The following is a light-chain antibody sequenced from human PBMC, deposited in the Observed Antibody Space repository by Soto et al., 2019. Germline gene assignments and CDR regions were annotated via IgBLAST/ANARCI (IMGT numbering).Light chain of an antibody. CDR2: AAS. CDR3: QQTYITPPWT. CDR1: QGISRF. V-gene: IGKV1-39*01. J-gene: IGKJ1*01. Sequence: DIQMTQSPSSLSASVGDRVTITCRASQGISRFLNWYQQKSGKPPQLLIYAASSLQSGVPSRFSGSGSGTDFTLTISSLQPEDFATYYCQQTYITPPWTFGQGSKVEIK.